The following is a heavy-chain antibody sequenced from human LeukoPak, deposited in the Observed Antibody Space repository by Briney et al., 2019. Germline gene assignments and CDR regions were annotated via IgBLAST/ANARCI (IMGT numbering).Heavy chain of an antibody. CDR3: ARETWSDDYGDYPDY. J-gene: IGHJ4*02. Sequence: GRSLRLSCAASGFTFSSYAMHWVRQAPGKWLEWVAVISYDGSNKYYADSVKGRFTISRDNSKNTLYLQMNSLRAEDTAVYYCARETWSDDYGDYPDYWGRGTLVTVSS. CDR1: GFTFSSYA. CDR2: ISYDGSNK. V-gene: IGHV3-30-3*01. D-gene: IGHD4-17*01.